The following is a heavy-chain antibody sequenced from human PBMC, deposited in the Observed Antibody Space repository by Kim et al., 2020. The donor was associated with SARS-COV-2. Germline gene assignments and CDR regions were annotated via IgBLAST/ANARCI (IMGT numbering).Heavy chain of an antibody. J-gene: IGHJ5*02. V-gene: IGHV4-39*01. CDR2: IYYSGST. D-gene: IGHD4-17*01. CDR1: GGSISSSSYY. CDR3: ARHSPPDIVYGDYEPNWFDP. Sequence: SETLSLTCTVSGGSISSSSYYWGWIRQPPGKGLEWIGSIYYSGSTYYNPSLKSRVTISVDTSKNQFSLKLSSVTAADTAVYYCARHSPPDIVYGDYEPNWFDPWGQGTLVTVSS.